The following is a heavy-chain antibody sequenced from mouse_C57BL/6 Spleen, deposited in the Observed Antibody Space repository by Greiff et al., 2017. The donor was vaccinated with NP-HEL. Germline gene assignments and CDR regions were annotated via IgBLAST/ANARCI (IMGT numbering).Heavy chain of an antibody. CDR3: TRDLGNFDY. Sequence: EVKLMESGEGLVKPGGSLKLSCAASGFTFSSYAMSWVRQTPEKRLEWVAYISSGGDYIYYADTVKGRFTISRDNARNTLYLQMSSLKSEDTAMYYCTRDLGNFDYWGQGTTLTVSS. CDR1: GFTFSSYA. J-gene: IGHJ2*01. CDR2: ISSGGDYI. V-gene: IGHV5-9-1*02. D-gene: IGHD4-1*01.